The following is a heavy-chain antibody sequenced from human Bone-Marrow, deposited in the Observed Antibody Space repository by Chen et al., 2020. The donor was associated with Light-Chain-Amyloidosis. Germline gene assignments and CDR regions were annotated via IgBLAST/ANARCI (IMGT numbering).Heavy chain of an antibody. J-gene: IGHJ4*02. Sequence: EVQLEQSGPEVKKPGESLKISCKGSGYTFPNYWIGWVRQMPWKGLEWMGVIDHDDSDASYRPSFESQVTISADNSITTAHLQCRSLKASDTAMYFCARRRDGYNVDYWGQGTLVTVSS. D-gene: IGHD5-12*01. CDR1: GYTFPNYW. V-gene: IGHV5-51*01. CDR2: IDHDDSDA. CDR3: ARRRDGYNVDY.